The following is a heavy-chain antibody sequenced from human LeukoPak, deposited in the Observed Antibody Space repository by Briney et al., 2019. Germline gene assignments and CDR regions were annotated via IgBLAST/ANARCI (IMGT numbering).Heavy chain of an antibody. Sequence: PSETLSLTCAVYGGSFGTYYWNWIRQSPGKGLEWIGEINHGGSTNCNPSLKSRVTISVDTSKNQFSLRLSSVTAADTALYYCARFPCSGDSCYSGIRAFDIWGQGTMVTVSS. CDR1: GGSFGTYY. D-gene: IGHD2-15*01. CDR3: ARFPCSGDSCYSGIRAFDI. J-gene: IGHJ3*02. V-gene: IGHV4-34*01. CDR2: INHGGST.